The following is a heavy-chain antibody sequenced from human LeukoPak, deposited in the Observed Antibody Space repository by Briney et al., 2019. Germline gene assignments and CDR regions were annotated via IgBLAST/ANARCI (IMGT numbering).Heavy chain of an antibody. D-gene: IGHD5-24*01. CDR3: ARETRVRWTDY. Sequence: PGGSLRLSCATSGFTFKSYAMNWVRQSPGKGLEWVSSISGDSTDIYYADSLMGRSTISRDNAKNSPYLQMNSLRAEDTAVYYCARETRVRWTDYWGQGILVTVSS. CDR2: ISGDSTDI. V-gene: IGHV3-21*01. J-gene: IGHJ4*02. CDR1: GFTFKSYA.